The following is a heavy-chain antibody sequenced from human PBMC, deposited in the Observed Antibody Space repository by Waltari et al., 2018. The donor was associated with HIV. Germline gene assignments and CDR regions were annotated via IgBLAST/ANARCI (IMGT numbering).Heavy chain of an antibody. D-gene: IGHD5-18*01. J-gene: IGHJ4*02. CDR2: SGYDGRNK. Sequence: QVKLVESGGGVVQPGKSVRLSCVASGFTFSNYGMHWVRQAPGKGVDGVAISGYDGRNKYYADSVKGRFTISRDNSRNTVYLQMDSVKVDDTAVYYCASGYGGRNFDFWGPGTPISVSS. V-gene: IGHV3-33*01. CDR3: ASGYGGRNFDF. CDR1: GFTFSNYG.